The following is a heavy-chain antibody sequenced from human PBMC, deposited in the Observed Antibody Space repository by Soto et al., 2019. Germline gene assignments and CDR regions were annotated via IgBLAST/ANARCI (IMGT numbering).Heavy chain of an antibody. CDR2: IIPISGTA. Sequence: QVQLVQSGAEVKKPGSSVKVSCKASGGTFSSYGISWVRQAPGQGLEWMGGIIPISGTANYAQKSQGRVTIIADGSTSTAYMELSSLRSEDTAVYYCARETIFGVIIRNYYYGMDVWGQGTTVTVSS. CDR3: ARETIFGVIIRNYYYGMDV. D-gene: IGHD3-3*01. J-gene: IGHJ6*02. V-gene: IGHV1-69*01. CDR1: GGTFSSYG.